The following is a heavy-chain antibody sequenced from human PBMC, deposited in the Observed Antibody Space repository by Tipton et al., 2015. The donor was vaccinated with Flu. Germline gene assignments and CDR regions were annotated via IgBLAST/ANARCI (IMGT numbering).Heavy chain of an antibody. CDR2: FYYGRTS. CDR1: GYSISSGYY. Sequence: TLSLTCAVSGYSISSGYYWAWIRQPPGKGLEWIGSFYYGRTSYHNPSLKSRVTISVDTSKNQFSLKLTSVTAADTAVYYCARLTYYYGSGTSDYWGQGTLVTVSS. CDR3: ARLTYYYGSGTSDY. J-gene: IGHJ4*02. D-gene: IGHD3-10*01. V-gene: IGHV4-38-2*01.